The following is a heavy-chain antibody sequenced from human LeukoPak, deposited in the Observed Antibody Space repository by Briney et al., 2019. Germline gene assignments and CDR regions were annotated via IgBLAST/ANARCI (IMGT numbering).Heavy chain of an antibody. CDR1: GLPLSKFA. CDR3: AKGGNGDYIDY. D-gene: IGHD4-17*01. Sequence: GGSLRLSCAASGLPLSKFAMNWVRQAPGKGLEWVSVISGGSGATYYADSVKGRFTIYRDNSKNTLYLQMNSLRADDTAVYFCAKGGNGDYIDYWGQGTLVTVSS. J-gene: IGHJ4*02. CDR2: ISGGSGAT. V-gene: IGHV3-23*01.